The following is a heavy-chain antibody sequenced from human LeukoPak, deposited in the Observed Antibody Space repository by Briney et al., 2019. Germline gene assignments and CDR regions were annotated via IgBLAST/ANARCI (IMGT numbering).Heavy chain of an antibody. J-gene: IGHJ4*02. CDR3: ARVPTREYFCDY. V-gene: IGHV4-30-4*01. CDR1: GGSISSGDYY. D-gene: IGHD3-3*01. Sequence: PSETLSLTCTVSGGSISSGDYYWSWIRQPPGKGLEWIGYIYYSGSTYYNPSLKSRVTISVDTSKNQFSLKLSSVTAADTAVYYCARVPTREYFCDYWGQGTLVTVSS. CDR2: IYYSGST.